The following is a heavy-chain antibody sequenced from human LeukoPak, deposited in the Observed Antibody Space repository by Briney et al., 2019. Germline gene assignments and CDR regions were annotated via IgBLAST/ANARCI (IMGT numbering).Heavy chain of an antibody. CDR3: ATIVGATTEDDY. J-gene: IGHJ4*02. V-gene: IGHV3-23*01. CDR2: ISGSGGST. CDR1: GCTFSGYA. D-gene: IGHD1-26*01. Sequence: PGGSLRLSCAASGCTFSGYAMSWVRQAPGKGLEWVSAISGSGGSTYYADSVKGRFTISRDNSKNTLYLQMNSLRAEDTVVYHCATIVGATTEDDYWGQGTLVTVSS.